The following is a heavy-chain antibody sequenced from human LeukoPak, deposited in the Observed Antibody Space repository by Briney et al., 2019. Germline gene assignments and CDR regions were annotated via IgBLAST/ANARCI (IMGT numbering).Heavy chain of an antibody. CDR3: ATDLGRGYSGYDT. Sequence: GSSVKVSCKASGGTFSSYAISWVRQAPGQGLEWMGGIIPIFGTANYAQKFQGRVTMTEDTSTDTAYMELSSLRSEDTAVYYCATDLGRGYSGYDTWGQGTLVTVSS. J-gene: IGHJ4*02. V-gene: IGHV1-69*06. CDR2: IIPIFGTA. D-gene: IGHD5-12*01. CDR1: GGTFSSYA.